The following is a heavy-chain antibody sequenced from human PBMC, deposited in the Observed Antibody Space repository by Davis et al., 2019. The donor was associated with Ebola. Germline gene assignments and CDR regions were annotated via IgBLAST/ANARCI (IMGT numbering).Heavy chain of an antibody. CDR1: GFTFSSYS. J-gene: IGHJ4*02. D-gene: IGHD3-16*01. CDR2: ISSSSSYI. V-gene: IGHV3-21*01. Sequence: PGGSLRLSCAASGFTFSSYSMNWVRQAPGKGLEWVSSISSSSSYIYYADSVKGRFTIPRDNAKNSLYLQMNSLRAEDTAVYYCARDRGSPLRTRGHDYWGQGTLVTVSS. CDR3: ARDRGSPLRTRGHDY.